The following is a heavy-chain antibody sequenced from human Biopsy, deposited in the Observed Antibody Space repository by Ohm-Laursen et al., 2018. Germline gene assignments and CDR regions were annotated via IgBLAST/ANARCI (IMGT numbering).Heavy chain of an antibody. D-gene: IGHD3-22*01. CDR1: GYTFTRYY. CDR3: ARATLDYYDSNGYGADAFDI. V-gene: IGHV1-46*01. J-gene: IGHJ3*02. CDR2: INPSHGST. Sequence: ASVKVSCKTSGYTFTRYYMHWVRQAPGQGLQWMGLINPSHGSTGSAQKFEGRFTMTRDTSTSTFYMELSSLRSEDTAIYYCARATLDYYDSNGYGADAFDIWGQGTMVTVS.